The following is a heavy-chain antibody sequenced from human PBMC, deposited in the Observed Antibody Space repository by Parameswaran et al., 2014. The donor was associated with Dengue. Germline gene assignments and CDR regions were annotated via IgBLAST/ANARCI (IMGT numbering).Heavy chain of an antibody. CDR3: ARQRYFDWLLWPITFDY. CDR2: IHYSGST. Sequence: WIRQPPGKGLEWIGSIHYSGSTYYNPSLKSRVTISVDTSKNHFSLKLSSVTAADTAVYYCARQRYFDWLLWPITFDYWGQGTPVTVSS. D-gene: IGHD3-9*01. J-gene: IGHJ4*02. V-gene: IGHV4-39*01.